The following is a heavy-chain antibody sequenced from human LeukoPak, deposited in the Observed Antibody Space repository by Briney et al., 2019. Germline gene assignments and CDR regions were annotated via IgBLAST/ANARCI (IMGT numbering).Heavy chain of an antibody. J-gene: IGHJ6*03. CDR2: ISWNSGSI. V-gene: IGHV3-9*01. CDR1: GFTFDDYA. D-gene: IGHD2/OR15-2a*01. Sequence: GGSLRLSCAASGFTFDDYAMHWVRQAPGKGLEWVSGISWNSGSIGYADSVKGRFTISRDNAKNSPYLQMNSLRAEDTALYYCAKDITLFYGRLGYMDVWGKGTTVTISS. CDR3: AKDITLFYGRLGYMDV.